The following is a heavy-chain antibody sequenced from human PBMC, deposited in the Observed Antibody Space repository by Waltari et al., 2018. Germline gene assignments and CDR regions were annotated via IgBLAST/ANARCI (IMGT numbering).Heavy chain of an antibody. D-gene: IGHD3-10*01. Sequence: EVQLVESGGGLVQPGGSLRLSCAASGFTFRSYSLNWVRQAPGKGLEWVSYISSSSSTIYYADSVKGRFTISRDNAKNSLYLQMNSLRAEDTAVYYCARDVMNIYGSGSDVWGQGTTVTVSS. V-gene: IGHV3-48*01. CDR3: ARDVMNIYGSGSDV. CDR2: ISSSSSTI. CDR1: GFTFRSYS. J-gene: IGHJ6*02.